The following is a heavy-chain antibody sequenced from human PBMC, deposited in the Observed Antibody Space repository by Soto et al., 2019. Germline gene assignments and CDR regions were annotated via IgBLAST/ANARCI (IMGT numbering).Heavy chain of an antibody. Sequence: SVKVSCKASGGTFSSYAISWVRQAPGQGLEWMGGIIPIFGTANYAQKFQGRVTITADESTSTAYMELSSLRSEDTAVYYCARDHWEYSYGSGYDNWFDPWGQGTLVTVSS. V-gene: IGHV1-69*13. CDR3: ARDHWEYSYGSGYDNWFDP. CDR2: IIPIFGTA. D-gene: IGHD5-18*01. J-gene: IGHJ5*02. CDR1: GGTFSSYA.